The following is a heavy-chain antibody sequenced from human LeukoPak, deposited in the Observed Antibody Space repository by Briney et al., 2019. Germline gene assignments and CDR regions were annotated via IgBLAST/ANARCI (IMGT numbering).Heavy chain of an antibody. V-gene: IGHV3-30*02. Sequence: GGSLRLSCAASGFIFSTYGMHWVRQAPGKGLEWVAFIRFDGSNKYYSDSVKGRFTISRDNSKNTLYLQMNSLRAEDTAVYYCAKDYDHGDYVPDYYFDYWGQGTLVTVSS. CDR2: IRFDGSNK. D-gene: IGHD4-17*01. CDR3: AKDYDHGDYVPDYYFDY. CDR1: GFIFSTYG. J-gene: IGHJ4*02.